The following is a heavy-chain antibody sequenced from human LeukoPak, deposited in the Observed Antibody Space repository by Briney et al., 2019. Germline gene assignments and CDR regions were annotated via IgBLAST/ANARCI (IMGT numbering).Heavy chain of an antibody. D-gene: IGHD6-19*01. CDR2: ISGSGGST. Sequence: PGGSLRLSCAASGFTVSSNYMSWVRQAPGKGLEWVSAISGSGGSTYYADSVKGRFTISRDNSKNTLYLQMNSLRAEDTAVYYCAKGAYSSGWYPIPVDYWGQGTLVTVSS. V-gene: IGHV3-23*01. CDR3: AKGAYSSGWYPIPVDY. CDR1: GFTVSSNY. J-gene: IGHJ4*02.